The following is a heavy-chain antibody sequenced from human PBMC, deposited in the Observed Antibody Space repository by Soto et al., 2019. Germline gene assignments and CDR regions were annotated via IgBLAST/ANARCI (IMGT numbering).Heavy chain of an antibody. Sequence: LRLSCAASGFTFSGFGMHWVRQAPGKGLEWVAIIWYDGSDKYYADSVKGRFTISRDNSKNTLYLQMNSLRAEDTAVYHCAFGNLSYYFDFWGQGTPVTVSS. V-gene: IGHV3-33*01. J-gene: IGHJ4*02. CDR2: IWYDGSDK. CDR3: AFGNLSYYFDF. CDR1: GFTFSGFG. D-gene: IGHD3-16*01.